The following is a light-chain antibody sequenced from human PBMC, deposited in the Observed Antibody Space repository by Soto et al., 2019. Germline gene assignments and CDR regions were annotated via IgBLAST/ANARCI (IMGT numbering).Light chain of an antibody. CDR2: DAS. CDR3: QQRSNWPST. CDR1: QSVSTY. J-gene: IGKJ4*01. Sequence: EIVLTQSPVTLYLSPGERATLSCRASQSVSTYLAWYQQKPGRAPRLLIYDASSRATGIPARFSGSGSGTDFTLTISSLEPEDFAVYYCQQRSNWPSTVGGGTKVEIK. V-gene: IGKV3-11*01.